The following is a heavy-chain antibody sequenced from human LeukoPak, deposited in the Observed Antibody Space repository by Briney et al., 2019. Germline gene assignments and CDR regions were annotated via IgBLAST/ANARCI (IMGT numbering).Heavy chain of an antibody. CDR1: GYTFTSYD. CDR2: MSPKRGYT. V-gene: IGHV1-8*01. Sequence: ASVKVSCKASGYTFTSYDINWVRQATGQGLEWMGWMSPKRGYTGYARKFQGRVTMTRDTSTNTAYMELTSLRSEDTAVYYCARGGITTVTAGYWGQGTLVTVSS. D-gene: IGHD2-21*02. CDR3: ARGGITTVTAGY. J-gene: IGHJ4*02.